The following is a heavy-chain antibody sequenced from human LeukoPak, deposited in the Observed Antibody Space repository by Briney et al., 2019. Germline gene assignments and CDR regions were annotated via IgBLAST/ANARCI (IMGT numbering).Heavy chain of an antibody. V-gene: IGHV4-59*01. Sequence: SETLSLTARVSVGSIIGGYWSWIRRPPGKGLEWLGYIYYSGGTYYNPSLKSRVTMSVDMSRNQFSLNLSSVTAADTAVYYCARDGYNYLDYWGQGTLVTVSS. CDR2: IYYSGGT. CDR1: VGSIIGGY. CDR3: ARDGYNYLDY. D-gene: IGHD5-24*01. J-gene: IGHJ4*02.